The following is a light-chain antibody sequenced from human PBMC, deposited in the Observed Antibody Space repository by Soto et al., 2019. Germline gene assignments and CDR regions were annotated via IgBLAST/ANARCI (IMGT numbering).Light chain of an antibody. CDR1: QSVSSN. V-gene: IGKV3-15*01. Sequence: EIVMTQSPATLSVSPGERATLSCRASQSVSSNLAWYQQKPGQAPRLLIYGASTRVTGIPARFSGSGSGTEFTLTISSLQSEDFAIHFCQQYNNWPPDRTFGQGTKVEIK. CDR3: QQYNNWPPDRT. J-gene: IGKJ1*01. CDR2: GAS.